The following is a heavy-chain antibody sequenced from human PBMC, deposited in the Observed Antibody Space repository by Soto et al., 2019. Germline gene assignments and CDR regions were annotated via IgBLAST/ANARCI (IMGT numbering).Heavy chain of an antibody. J-gene: IGHJ4*02. CDR3: VKADGEQWLLPHLDK. CDR1: GFNFKKFA. V-gene: IGHV3-23*01. Sequence: EVQLLESGGGVVQPGGSLRLSCVASGFNFKKFAMSWVRQAPGEGLEWVSGISCCGGSTSYADSVKGRFSIARDDSTNTLSLQMNNLRVEDTAQYCCVKADGEQWLLPHLDKWGQGTLVTVS. CDR2: ISCCGGST. D-gene: IGHD6-19*01.